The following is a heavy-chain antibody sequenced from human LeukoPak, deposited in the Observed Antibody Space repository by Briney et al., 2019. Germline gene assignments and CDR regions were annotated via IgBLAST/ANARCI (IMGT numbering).Heavy chain of an antibody. CDR2: ISGSCDKT. Sequence: HPGGSLRISCAASGFTFSNFAMIWVRQAPGKGLGWVSAISGSCDKTHYADSVKGRFTISRDNSKSVLYMQLNNLRLEDTAVYYCGEGHWGRGTLVTVSS. V-gene: IGHV3-23*01. CDR1: GFTFSNFA. J-gene: IGHJ4*02. CDR3: GEGH.